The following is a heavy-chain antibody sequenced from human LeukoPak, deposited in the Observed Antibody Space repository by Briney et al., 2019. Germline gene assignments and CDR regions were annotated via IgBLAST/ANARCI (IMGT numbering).Heavy chain of an antibody. Sequence: ETLSLTCSVSGGSISSYYWTRIRQPPGKGLEWIGRIYTSGSTNYNPSLKSRVTVSVDTSKNQFSLKLSSVTAADTAVYYCASSWGQWFDPWGQGTLVTVSS. CDR2: IYTSGST. J-gene: IGHJ5*02. CDR1: GGSISSYY. D-gene: IGHD7-27*01. V-gene: IGHV4-4*08. CDR3: ASSWGQWFDP.